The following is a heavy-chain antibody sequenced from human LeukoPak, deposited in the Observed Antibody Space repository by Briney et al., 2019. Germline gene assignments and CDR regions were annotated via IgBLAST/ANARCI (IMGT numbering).Heavy chain of an antibody. J-gene: IGHJ4*02. CDR1: GFSIKSYS. V-gene: IGHV3-21*01. CDR3: ARLRDTVTSASDY. CDR2: ISSSGGYT. D-gene: IGHD5-18*01. Sequence: GGSLRLSCAASGFSIKSYSMTWVRQAPGKGLEWVATISSSGGYTYYADSVKGRFTISRDTVQNSLFLQLNSLRVEDTAVYNCARLRDTVTSASDYWGQGTLVTVSS.